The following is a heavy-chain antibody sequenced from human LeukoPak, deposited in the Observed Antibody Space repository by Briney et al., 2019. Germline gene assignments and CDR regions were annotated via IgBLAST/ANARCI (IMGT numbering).Heavy chain of an antibody. D-gene: IGHD3-9*01. CDR1: GFTFSSYG. Sequence: GGSLRLSCAASGFTFSSYGMHWVRQAPGKGLEWVAFIRYDGSNKYYADSVKGRLTISRDNSKNTLYLQMNSLRAEDTAVYYCARALRYFDWLSTSPEYNWFDPWGQGTLVTVSS. J-gene: IGHJ5*02. CDR2: IRYDGSNK. CDR3: ARALRYFDWLSTSPEYNWFDP. V-gene: IGHV3-30*02.